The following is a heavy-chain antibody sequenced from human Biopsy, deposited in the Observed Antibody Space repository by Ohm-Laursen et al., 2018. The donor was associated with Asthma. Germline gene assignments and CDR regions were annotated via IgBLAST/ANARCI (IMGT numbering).Heavy chain of an antibody. J-gene: IGHJ3*01. CDR3: ARTYYVFLTGQVKDVFGV. Sequence: ASVKVSCKASGYNFISFAIHWVRQAPGQRLEWMGWVNTGNGDTKYSQKFQGRVTITRDTSASTAYMELRCLRSEDTATYYCARTYYVFLTGQVKDVFGVWGQGTMVTVSS. D-gene: IGHD3-9*01. V-gene: IGHV1-3*04. CDR2: VNTGNGDT. CDR1: GYNFISFA.